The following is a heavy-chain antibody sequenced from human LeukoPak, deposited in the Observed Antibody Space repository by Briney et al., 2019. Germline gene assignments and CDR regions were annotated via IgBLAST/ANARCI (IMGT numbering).Heavy chain of an antibody. CDR1: GGTFRSYA. D-gene: IGHD6-19*01. V-gene: IGHV1-69*05. CDR2: IIPIFGTA. Sequence: ASVKVSCKASGGTFRSYAISWVRQAPGQGLEWMGRIIPIFGTANYAQKFQGRVTITTDESTSTDYMQLSSLRSEDTAVYYCAVYSSGWYGENYYFDYWGQGTLVTVSS. CDR3: AVYSSGWYGENYYFDY. J-gene: IGHJ4*02.